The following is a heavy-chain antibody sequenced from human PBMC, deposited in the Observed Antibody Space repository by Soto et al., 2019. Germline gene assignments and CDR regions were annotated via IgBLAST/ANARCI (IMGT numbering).Heavy chain of an antibody. CDR1: GESLSAYY. Sequence: QVHLQQWGAGLLRPSETLSLTCAVYGESLSAYYWTWISQPPGKGLEWIGAINQSGSTNYNPSLKSRVTMSADTSKKHFSLKVTSVTAADTAVYYCARGTVYVPFLFPCLDVWGQGTTVTVSS. CDR3: ARGTVYVPFLFPCLDV. V-gene: IGHV4-34*01. CDR2: INQSGST. J-gene: IGHJ6*02. D-gene: IGHD3-10*02.